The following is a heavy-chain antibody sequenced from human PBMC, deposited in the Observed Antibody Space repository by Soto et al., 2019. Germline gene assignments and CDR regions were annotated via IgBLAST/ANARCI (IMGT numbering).Heavy chain of an antibody. CDR1: GGAFGSYA. CDR3: TRHRGYSSGYWGQDF. J-gene: IGHJ4*02. V-gene: IGHV1-69*01. Sequence: QVQLVQSRAEVKKPGSSVNVSCKASGGAFGSYAINWVRQAPGQGLEWMGGIIPMFETTNYAQRFQGRVTVTADESTSTVYLELTRLRSEDTGMYYCTRHRGYSSGYWGQDFWGQGTLVTVSS. D-gene: IGHD5-12*01. CDR2: IIPMFETT.